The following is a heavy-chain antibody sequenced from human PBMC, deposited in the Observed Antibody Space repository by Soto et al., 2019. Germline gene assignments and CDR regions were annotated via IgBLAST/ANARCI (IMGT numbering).Heavy chain of an antibody. V-gene: IGHV3-30-3*01. CDR2: ISYDGSNK. J-gene: IGHJ5*02. CDR3: GRDFADAVPVATFGDWFDP. Sequence: QVQLVESGGGVVQPGRSLRLSCAASGFTFSSYAMHWVRQAPGKGLEWVAVISYDGSNKYYADSVKGRFTISRDNSKNQLYLQRNGVRAEGTGVYDCGRDFADAVPVATFGDWFDPWGQGTMVTVCS. CDR1: GFTFSSYA. D-gene: IGHD5-12*01.